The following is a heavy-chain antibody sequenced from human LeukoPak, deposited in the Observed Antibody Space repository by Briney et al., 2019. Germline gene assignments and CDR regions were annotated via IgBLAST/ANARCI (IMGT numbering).Heavy chain of an antibody. CDR3: ASPLWTDAFDI. V-gene: IGHV3-48*04. CDR1: GFTFSSYS. CDR2: ISSSSSTI. J-gene: IGHJ3*02. D-gene: IGHD3-10*01. Sequence: GGSLRLSCAASGFTFSSYSMNWVRQAPGKGLEWVSYISSSSSTIYYADSVKGRFTISRDNAKNSLYLQMNSLRAEDTAVYYCASPLWTDAFDIWGQGTMVTVSS.